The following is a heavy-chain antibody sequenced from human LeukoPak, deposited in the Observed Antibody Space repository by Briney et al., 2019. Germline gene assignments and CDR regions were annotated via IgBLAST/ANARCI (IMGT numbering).Heavy chain of an antibody. D-gene: IGHD4-17*01. J-gene: IGHJ5*02. CDR3: VRSKSGTYGWFDP. CDR1: GGSISVYY. Sequence: SETLSLTCTVSGGSISVYYWSWIRHPPGKGLEWIGFIHYTGDTNYNPSLKLRRTISVDTSKNQFSLKVPSVTAADTAVYYCVRSKSGTYGWFDPWGQGTLVTVSS. CDR2: IHYTGDT. V-gene: IGHV4-59*01.